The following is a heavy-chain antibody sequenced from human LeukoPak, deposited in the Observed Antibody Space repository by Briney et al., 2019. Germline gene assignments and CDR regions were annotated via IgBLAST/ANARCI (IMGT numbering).Heavy chain of an antibody. V-gene: IGHV4-39*07. CDR1: GGSISSSSYY. J-gene: IGHJ4*02. CDR3: AGSTIFGVVFGRVRTRAPVDY. Sequence: PSETLSLTCTVSGGSISSSSYYWSWIRQPPGKGLEWIGEINHSGSTNYNPSLKSRVTISVDTSKNQFSLKLSSVTAADTAVYYCAGSTIFGVVFGRVRTRAPVDYRGQGTLVTVSS. D-gene: IGHD3-3*01. CDR2: INHSGST.